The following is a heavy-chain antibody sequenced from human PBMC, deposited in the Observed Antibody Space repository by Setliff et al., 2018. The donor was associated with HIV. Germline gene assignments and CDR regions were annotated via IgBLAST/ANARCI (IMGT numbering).Heavy chain of an antibody. J-gene: IGHJ5*02. CDR1: GGSISSGSYY. CDR2: IYTSGST. CDR3: ASRVYYYDSSGYLREEGFDP. D-gene: IGHD3-22*01. V-gene: IGHV4-61*09. Sequence: SETLSLTCTVSGGSISSGSYYWSWMRQPAGKGLEWIGHIYTSGSTNYNPSLKSQVTISVDTSKNQFSLKLSSVTAADAAVYYCASRVYYYDSSGYLREEGFDPWGQGTLVTVSS.